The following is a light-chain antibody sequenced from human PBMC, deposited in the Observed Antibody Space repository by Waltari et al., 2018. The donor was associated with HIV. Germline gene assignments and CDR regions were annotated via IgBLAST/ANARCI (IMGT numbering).Light chain of an antibody. Sequence: SSELTQDPAVSVALGQTVRITSQGDTLRKFYPSWYQQKPGQAPVLVIYGNNNRPSGIPDRFSGSTSGTTASLIITEAQAEDEADYYCNSRDSKINISFGGGTRLTVL. CDR3: NSRDSKINIS. CDR1: TLRKFY. J-gene: IGLJ2*01. V-gene: IGLV3-19*01. CDR2: GNN.